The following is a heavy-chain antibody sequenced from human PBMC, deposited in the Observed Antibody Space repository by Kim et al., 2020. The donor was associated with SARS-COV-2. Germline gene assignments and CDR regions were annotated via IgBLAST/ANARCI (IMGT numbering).Heavy chain of an antibody. D-gene: IGHD1-26*01. Sequence: GGSLRLSCVASGFTFSDTWMSWVRQAPGKGLEWIGRVKQKGDGGTTEYAAPVKGRFSISRDDLRDTLYVQMNSLKSDDTAVYFCSTESYWELRDWGQGTQVTVSS. CDR3: STESYWELRD. V-gene: IGHV3-15*01. J-gene: IGHJ4*02. CDR2: VKQKGDGGTT. CDR1: GFTFSDTW.